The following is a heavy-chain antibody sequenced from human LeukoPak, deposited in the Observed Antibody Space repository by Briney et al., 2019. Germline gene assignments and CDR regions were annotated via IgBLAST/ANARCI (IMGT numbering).Heavy chain of an antibody. CDR1: GYTFTSYG. CDR3: ARDSTMIVVVPHY. Sequence: ASVTVSCKASGYTFTSYGISWVRQAPGQGREGMGWISADNGNTNYAQKLQGRVTMTTDTSTSTAYMELRSLRSDDTAVYYCARDSTMIVVVPHYWGQGTLVTVSS. CDR2: ISADNGNT. J-gene: IGHJ4*02. V-gene: IGHV1-18*01. D-gene: IGHD3-22*01.